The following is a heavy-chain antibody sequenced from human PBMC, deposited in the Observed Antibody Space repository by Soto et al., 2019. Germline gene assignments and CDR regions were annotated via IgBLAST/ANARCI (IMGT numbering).Heavy chain of an antibody. CDR1: GFTFSSYG. CDR3: AKNPTVSHRPEYFQH. V-gene: IGHV3-30*18. D-gene: IGHD4-17*01. CDR2: ISYDGSNK. Sequence: QVQLVESGGGVVQPGRSLRLSCAASGFTFSSYGMHWVRQAPGKGLEWVAVISYDGSNKYYADSVKGRFTISRDNSKNTLYLQMNSLRAEDTAVYYCAKNPTVSHRPEYFQHWGQGTLVTVSS. J-gene: IGHJ1*01.